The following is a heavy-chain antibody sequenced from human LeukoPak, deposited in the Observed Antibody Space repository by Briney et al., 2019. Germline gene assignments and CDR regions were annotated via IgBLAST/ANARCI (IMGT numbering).Heavy chain of an antibody. J-gene: IGHJ4*02. Sequence: GGSLRLSCAASGFTFSSYAMHWVRQAPGKGLEWVAVISYDGSNKYYADSVKGRFTISRDNSKNTLYLQMNSLRAEDTAVYYCARSYVMVRGVMDYWGQGTLVTVSS. D-gene: IGHD3-10*01. CDR1: GFTFSSYA. V-gene: IGHV3-30*04. CDR2: ISYDGSNK. CDR3: ARSYVMVRGVMDY.